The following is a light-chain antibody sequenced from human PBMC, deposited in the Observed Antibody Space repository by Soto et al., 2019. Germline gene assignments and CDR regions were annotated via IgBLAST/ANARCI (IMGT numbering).Light chain of an antibody. CDR3: ATWDGSLNGWV. V-gene: IGLV1-44*01. CDR1: SSNIGRDT. J-gene: IGLJ3*02. CDR2: SIN. Sequence: QSVLTQPPSASGTPGQRVTISCSGSSSNIGRDTVNWYQQLPGTAPKLLIYSINQRPSGVPDRFSGSKSGTSASLAISGLQSEDEADYYCATWDGSLNGWVFGGGTQLTVL.